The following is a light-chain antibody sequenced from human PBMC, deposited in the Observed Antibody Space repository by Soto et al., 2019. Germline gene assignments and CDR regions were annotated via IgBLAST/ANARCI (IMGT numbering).Light chain of an antibody. CDR3: QKYDSSPRT. J-gene: IGKJ1*01. CDR1: QSLSSRN. V-gene: IGKV3-20*01. CDR2: GVS. Sequence: ELVLTQSPGTLSLSPGERATLSCRASQSLSSRNLAWYQQKPGQAPRPLIYGVSSRATGIPDRFSGSGSGTDFTLTISRLEPEDFAVYYCQKYDSSPRTFGQGTKVDI.